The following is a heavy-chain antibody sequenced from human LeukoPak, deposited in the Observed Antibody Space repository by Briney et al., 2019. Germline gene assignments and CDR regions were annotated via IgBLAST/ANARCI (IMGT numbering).Heavy chain of an antibody. D-gene: IGHD4-11*01. V-gene: IGHV4-38-2*01. CDR2: IYHSGST. CDR1: GYSISSGYY. Sequence: PSETLSLTCVVSGYSISSGYYWAWIRQPPGKGLEWIGNIYHSGSTYYNPSLKSRVTISVDTSKNQFSLKLSSVTAADTAVYYCARRYSNSYFDYWGQGTLVTVSS. J-gene: IGHJ4*02. CDR3: ARRYSNSYFDY.